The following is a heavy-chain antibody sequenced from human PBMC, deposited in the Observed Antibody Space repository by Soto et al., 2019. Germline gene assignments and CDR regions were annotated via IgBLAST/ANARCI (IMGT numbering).Heavy chain of an antibody. CDR1: GGSISSYY. D-gene: IGHD3-16*02. CDR3: ARQMITFGGVIVPFDY. Sequence: SETLSLTCTVSGGSISSYYWSWIRQPPGKGLEWIGYIYYSGSTNYNPSLKSRVTISVDTSKNQFSLKLSSVTAADTAVYYCARQMITFGGVIVPFDYWGQGTLVTVSS. CDR2: IYYSGST. J-gene: IGHJ4*02. V-gene: IGHV4-59*08.